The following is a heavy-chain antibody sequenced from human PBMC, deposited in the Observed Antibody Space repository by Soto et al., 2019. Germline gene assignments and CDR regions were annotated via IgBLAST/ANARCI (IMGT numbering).Heavy chain of an antibody. Sequence: QITLKESGPTLVKPTQTLTLTCIFSGFSFSADGMGVGWIRQPPGKALEWLALIYWDDDTRYRPSLKSRLTITKDSSKNQVVLTMTNMDPVDTATYYCAHAFGGTSWPNDAFDVWGQGTVVTVSS. CDR2: IYWDDDT. CDR1: GFSFSADGMG. J-gene: IGHJ3*01. D-gene: IGHD3-16*01. V-gene: IGHV2-5*02. CDR3: AHAFGGTSWPNDAFDV.